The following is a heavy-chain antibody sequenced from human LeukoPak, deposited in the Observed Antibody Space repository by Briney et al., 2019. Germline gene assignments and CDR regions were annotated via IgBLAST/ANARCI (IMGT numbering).Heavy chain of an antibody. Sequence: SETLSLTCTVSGGPIRTYQWSWLRQPPGKGLEWIGNIHYTGTTDYNPSLKSRVTMSVDTSKNQFSLNLSSVTAADTAVYYCARRGFFDYWGQGTLVTVSS. CDR3: ARRGFFDY. CDR1: GGPIRTYQ. CDR2: IHYTGTT. D-gene: IGHD3-10*01. V-gene: IGHV4-59*01. J-gene: IGHJ4*02.